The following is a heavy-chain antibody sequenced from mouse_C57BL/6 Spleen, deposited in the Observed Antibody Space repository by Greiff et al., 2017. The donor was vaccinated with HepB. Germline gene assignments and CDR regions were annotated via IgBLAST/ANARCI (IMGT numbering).Heavy chain of an antibody. Sequence: EVKLVESGGGLVQPKGSLKLSCAASGFSFNTYAMNWVRQAPGKGLEWVARIRSKSNNYATYYADSVKDRFTISRDDSESMLYLQMNNLKTEDTAMYYCVRHDYYGSSYDWYFDVWGTGTTVTVSS. D-gene: IGHD1-1*01. V-gene: IGHV10-1*01. CDR2: IRSKSNNYAT. CDR3: VRHDYYGSSYDWYFDV. CDR1: GFSFNTYA. J-gene: IGHJ1*03.